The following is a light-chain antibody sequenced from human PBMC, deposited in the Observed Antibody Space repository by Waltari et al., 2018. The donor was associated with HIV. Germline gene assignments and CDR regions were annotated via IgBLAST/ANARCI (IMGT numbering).Light chain of an antibody. J-gene: IGKJ4*01. Sequence: IVLTQSPATLSLSPGERAALSCRASQSVGNQLSWYQQKPGQAPRLLSNDASNRAPGIPGRFSATGSGTDFTLTINSLESEDFAIYYCQQHTSWPLTFGGGTKVEIK. CDR2: DAS. CDR3: QQHTSWPLT. V-gene: IGKV3-11*01. CDR1: QSVGNQ.